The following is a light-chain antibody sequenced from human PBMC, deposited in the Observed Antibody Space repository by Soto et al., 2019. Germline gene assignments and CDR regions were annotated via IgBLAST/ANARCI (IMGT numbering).Light chain of an antibody. V-gene: IGLV1-40*01. Sequence: QSVLTQPPSVSGAPGQRVTISCTGSSSNIGAGYDVHWYQQLPGTAPKLLIYSNSNRPSGVPDRFSGSKSGTSASLAITGRQAEDEADYYCQSYDSSLSGFYVFGTGTKVTVL. J-gene: IGLJ1*01. CDR1: SSNIGAGYD. CDR3: QSYDSSLSGFYV. CDR2: SNS.